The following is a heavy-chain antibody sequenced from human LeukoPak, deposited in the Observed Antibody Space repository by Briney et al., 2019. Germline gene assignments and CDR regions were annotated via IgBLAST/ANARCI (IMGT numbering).Heavy chain of an antibody. J-gene: IGHJ4*02. CDR3: AKDQVPTFDF. V-gene: IGHV3-23*01. Sequence: PGGSLRLSCAASGFTFSSDAMSWVRQAPGKGLEWVSVISASGGSTYYADSVKGRFTISRDNSKNTLYLQMNSLRAEDSALYYCAKDQVPTFDFWGQGTLVTVSS. CDR2: ISASGGST. CDR1: GFTFSSDA.